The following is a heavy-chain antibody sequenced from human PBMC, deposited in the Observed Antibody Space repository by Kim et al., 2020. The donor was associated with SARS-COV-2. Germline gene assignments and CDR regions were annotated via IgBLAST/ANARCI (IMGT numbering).Heavy chain of an antibody. Sequence: QAPGKGLGWVSVIDSGGSTYYADSVKGRFTISRHNSKNTLYLQMNSLRAEDTAVYYCARDAASYGMDVWGQGTTVTVSS. V-gene: IGHV3-53*04. CDR3: ARDAASYGMDV. CDR2: IDSGGST. J-gene: IGHJ6*02.